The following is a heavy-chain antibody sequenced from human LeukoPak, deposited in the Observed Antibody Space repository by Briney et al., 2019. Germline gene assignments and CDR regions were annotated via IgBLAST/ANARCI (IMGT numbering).Heavy chain of an antibody. D-gene: IGHD6-19*01. CDR1: GGSISVYY. CDR3: ARASGWYLGNWFDP. V-gene: IGHV4-4*07. Sequence: PSETLSLTCTVSGGSISVYYWSCIRQRARKRLECIGRIYTSGSTKYNPSLKSRVTMSVDTSKHQFSLKLSSVTAADTAVYYCARASGWYLGNWFDPWGQGALVTVSS. CDR2: IYTSGST. J-gene: IGHJ5*02.